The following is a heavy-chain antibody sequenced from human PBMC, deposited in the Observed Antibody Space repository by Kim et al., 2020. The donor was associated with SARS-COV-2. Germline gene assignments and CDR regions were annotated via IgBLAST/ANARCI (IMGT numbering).Heavy chain of an antibody. V-gene: IGHV4-31*03. CDR3: ARAGWELPRQGGRVSYFDY. Sequence: SETLSLTCTVSGGSISSGGYYWSWIRQHPGKGLEWFGYIYYSGSTYYNPSLKSRVTISVDTSKNQFSLKLSSVTAADTAVYYCARAGWELPRQGGRVSYFDYWGQGTLVTVSS. D-gene: IGHD1-26*01. J-gene: IGHJ4*02. CDR2: IYYSGST. CDR1: GGSISSGGYY.